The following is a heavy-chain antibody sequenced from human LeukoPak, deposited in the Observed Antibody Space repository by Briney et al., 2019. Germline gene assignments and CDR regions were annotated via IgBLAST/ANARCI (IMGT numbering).Heavy chain of an antibody. CDR1: GGSFSGYY. CDR2: INHSGST. CDR3: ARVTDSMYYFDY. J-gene: IGHJ4*02. D-gene: IGHD3-22*01. Sequence: KPSETLSLTCAVYGGSFSGYYWSWIRQPPGKGLEWIGEINHSGSTNYNPSLKSRVTISVDTSKNQFSLKLSSVTAADTAVYYCARVTDSMYYFDYWGQGTLVTVSS. V-gene: IGHV4-34*01.